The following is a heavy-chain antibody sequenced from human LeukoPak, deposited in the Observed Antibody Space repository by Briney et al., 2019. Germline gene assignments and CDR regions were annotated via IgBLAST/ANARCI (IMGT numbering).Heavy chain of an antibody. V-gene: IGHV1-18*01. CDR3: ARMYCSSTSCPGGDYYMDV. CDR2: ISAYNGNT. Sequence: ASVKVSCKASGYTFTSYGISWVRQAPGQGLEWMQWISAYNGNTNYAQKLQGRVTMTTDTSTSTAYMELRSLRSDDTAVYYCARMYCSSTSCPGGDYYMDVWGKGTTVTVSS. J-gene: IGHJ6*03. D-gene: IGHD2-2*01. CDR1: GYTFTSYG.